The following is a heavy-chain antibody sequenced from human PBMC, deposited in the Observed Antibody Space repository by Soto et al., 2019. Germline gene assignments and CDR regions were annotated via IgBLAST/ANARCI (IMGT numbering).Heavy chain of an antibody. J-gene: IGHJ4*02. CDR2: INNDGSST. CDR1: GFIFRMYA. D-gene: IGHD3-22*01. Sequence: TGGSLRLSCSASGFIFRMYAMHWVRQAPGKGLDYVSTINNDGSSTYYADSVRGRFTISRDNSKNTLYLQMSSLRPEDTAVYYCVKDLVYHDTTGSSLDSWGQGVLVTVSS. CDR3: VKDLVYHDTTGSSLDS. V-gene: IGHV3-64D*06.